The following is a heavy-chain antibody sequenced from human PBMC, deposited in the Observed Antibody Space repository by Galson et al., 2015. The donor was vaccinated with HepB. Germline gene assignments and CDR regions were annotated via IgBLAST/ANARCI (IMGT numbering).Heavy chain of an antibody. CDR1: GYTFTSYG. CDR3: ARVPQQLQQSLLGMDV. CDR2: ISAYNGNT. Sequence: SVKVSCKASGYTFTSYGISWVRQAPGQGLEWMGWISAYNGNTNYAQKLQGRVTMTTDTSTSTAYMELRSLRSDDTAVYYCARVPQQLQQSLLGMDVWGQGTTVTVSS. J-gene: IGHJ6*02. V-gene: IGHV1-18*04. D-gene: IGHD2-2*01.